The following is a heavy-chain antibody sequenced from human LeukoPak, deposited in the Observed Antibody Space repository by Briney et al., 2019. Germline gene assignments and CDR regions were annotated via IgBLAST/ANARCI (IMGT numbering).Heavy chain of an antibody. V-gene: IGHV4-34*01. CDR1: GGSFSGYY. Sequence: SETLSLTCAVYGGSFSGYYWSWIRQPPGKGLEWIGEINHRGSTNYNPSLKSRVTISVDTSKNQFSLKLSSVTAADTAVYYCARACTTLNWFDPWGQGTLVTVSS. J-gene: IGHJ5*02. CDR3: ARACTTLNWFDP. D-gene: IGHD1-1*01. CDR2: INHRGST.